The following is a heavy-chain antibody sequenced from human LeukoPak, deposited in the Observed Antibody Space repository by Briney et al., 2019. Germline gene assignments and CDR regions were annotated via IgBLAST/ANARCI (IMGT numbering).Heavy chain of an antibody. CDR1: GFTFDDYA. D-gene: IGHD6-6*01. J-gene: IGHJ4*02. Sequence: GGSLRLSCAASGFTFDDYAMHWVRQAPGKGLEWVSGISWNSGSIGYADSVKGRFTISRDSATKSLYLQMNSLRAEDTALYYCAKVGLGSSAFYFDYWGQGTLVTVSS. V-gene: IGHV3-9*01. CDR3: AKVGLGSSAFYFDY. CDR2: ISWNSGSI.